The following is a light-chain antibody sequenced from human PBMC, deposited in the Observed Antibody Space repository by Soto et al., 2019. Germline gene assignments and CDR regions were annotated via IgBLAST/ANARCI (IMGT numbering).Light chain of an antibody. CDR3: QQYDDCPPT. Sequence: DIQMTQSPSSLSASVGDRVTITCQASQHISTYLNWFQQKPGKAPELLIYDASNLVPGVPSRFSGSGSGTDFTFTISSLQPEDIATYYCQQYDDCPPTFGPGTKVDIK. CDR2: DAS. CDR1: QHISTY. J-gene: IGKJ3*01. V-gene: IGKV1-33*01.